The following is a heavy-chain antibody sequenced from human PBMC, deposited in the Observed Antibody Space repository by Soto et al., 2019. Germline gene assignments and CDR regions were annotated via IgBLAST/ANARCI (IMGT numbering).Heavy chain of an antibody. CDR3: ARGSPEAVGRSRWFDP. Sequence: QVQLQESGPGLVKPSQTLSLTCTVSGGSISSGGYYWSWIRQHPGKGLEWIGYIYYSGSTYYNPSPKSRVTISVDTSKNQFSLKLSSVTAADTAVYYCARGSPEAVGRSRWFDPWGQGTLVTVSS. CDR1: GGSISSGGYY. J-gene: IGHJ5*02. CDR2: IYYSGST. D-gene: IGHD6-19*01. V-gene: IGHV4-31*03.